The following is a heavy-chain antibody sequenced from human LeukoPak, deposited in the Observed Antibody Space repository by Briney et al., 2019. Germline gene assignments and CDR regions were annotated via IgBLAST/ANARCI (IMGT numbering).Heavy chain of an antibody. CDR3: ASHGRTYYYGSGSLKWFDP. V-gene: IGHV4-39*01. CDR1: GGSISSSSYY. CDR2: IYYSGST. D-gene: IGHD3-10*01. J-gene: IGHJ5*02. Sequence: PSETLSLTCTVSGGSISSSSYYWGWIRQPPGKGLEWIGSIYYSGSTYYNPSLKSRVTISVDTSKNQFSLKLSSVTAADTAVYYCASHGRTYYYGSGSLKWFDPWGQGTLVTVSS.